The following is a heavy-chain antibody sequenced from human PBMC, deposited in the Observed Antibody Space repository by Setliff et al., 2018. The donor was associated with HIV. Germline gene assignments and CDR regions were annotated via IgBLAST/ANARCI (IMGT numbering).Heavy chain of an antibody. CDR1: GGSLSGYY. CDR2: INQSGNT. D-gene: IGHD3-10*01. CDR3: AREGGQGYSGSGSFYHRNFDL. J-gene: IGHJ2*01. Sequence: PSETLSLTCAVYGGSLSGYYWSWVRQSPGRGLEWIGEINQSGNTNFNPSLKCRLIISVDTSKSQFSLKLTSVTAADTALYYCAREGGQGYSGSGSFYHRNFDLWGRGTLVTVSS. V-gene: IGHV4-34*01.